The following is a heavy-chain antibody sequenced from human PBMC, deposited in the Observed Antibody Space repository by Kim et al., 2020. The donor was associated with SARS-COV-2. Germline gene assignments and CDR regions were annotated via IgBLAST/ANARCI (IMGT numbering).Heavy chain of an antibody. V-gene: IGHV3-7*01. CDR2: IKQDGSEK. J-gene: IGHJ4*02. CDR3: ARSPNYDFWSGYHLSSRHFDS. Sequence: GGSLRLSCAASEFMFSIFWMSWVRQAPGKGLEWVANIKQDGSEKYYLDSVKGRFTISRDNANNSLVLQMDSLRAEDTGIYYCARSPNYDFWSGYHLSSRHFDSWGQGTLVTVSS. D-gene: IGHD3-3*01. CDR1: EFMFSIFW.